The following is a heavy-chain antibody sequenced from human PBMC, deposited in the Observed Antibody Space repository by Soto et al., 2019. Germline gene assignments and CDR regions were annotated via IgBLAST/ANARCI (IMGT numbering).Heavy chain of an antibody. CDR2: ISGSGGST. CDR3: TYYQGAAAGNSY. J-gene: IGHJ4*02. Sequence: EVQLLESGGGLVQPGGSLRLSCAASGFTFSSYAMSWVRQAPGKGLEWVSAISGSGGSTYYADSVKGRFTISRDNSKNTLYLQMNSLRAEDTAVYYCTYYQGAAAGNSYWGQGTLVTVSS. V-gene: IGHV3-23*01. CDR1: GFTFSSYA. D-gene: IGHD6-13*01.